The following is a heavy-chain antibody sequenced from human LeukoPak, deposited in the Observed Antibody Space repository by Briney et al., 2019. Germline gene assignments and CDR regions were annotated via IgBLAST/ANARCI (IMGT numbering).Heavy chain of an antibody. CDR1: GYTFTSYD. CDR3: ARDYSSGWPEDY. V-gene: IGHV1-8*01. D-gene: IGHD6-19*01. Sequence: ASVKVSCKASGYTFTSYDINWVRQATGQGLEWMGWMNPNSGNTGYAQKFQGRVTMTRNTSISTAYMELSSLRSEDTVVYYCARDYSSGWPEDYWGQGTLVTVSS. CDR2: MNPNSGNT. J-gene: IGHJ4*02.